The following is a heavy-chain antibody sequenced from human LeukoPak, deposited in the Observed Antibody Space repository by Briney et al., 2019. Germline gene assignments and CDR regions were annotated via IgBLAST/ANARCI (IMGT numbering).Heavy chain of an antibody. CDR3: ARGDVDPYAFDI. D-gene: IGHD3-10*02. CDR1: GGSFSGYY. CDR2: INHSGST. Sequence: SETLSPTCAVYGGSFSGYYWSWIRQPPGKGLEWIGEINHSGSTNYNPSLKSRVTISVDTSKNQFSLKVRSVIAADTAVYYCARGDVDPYAFDIWGQGTMVTVSS. V-gene: IGHV4-34*01. J-gene: IGHJ3*02.